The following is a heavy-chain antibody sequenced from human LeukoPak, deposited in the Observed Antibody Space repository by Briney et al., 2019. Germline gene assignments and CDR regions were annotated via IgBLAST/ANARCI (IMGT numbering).Heavy chain of an antibody. D-gene: IGHD3-22*01. CDR1: GFTVSSNY. V-gene: IGHV3-53*01. J-gene: IGHJ4*02. CDR3: ARDEVYYDSSGYYYGYFDY. Sequence: PGGSLRLSCAASGFTVSSNYMSWVRQAPGKGLEWVSVIYSGGSTYYADSVKGRFTISRDNSKNTLYLQMNSLRAEDTAVYYCARDEVYYDSSGYYYGYFDYWGQGTLATVSS. CDR2: IYSGGST.